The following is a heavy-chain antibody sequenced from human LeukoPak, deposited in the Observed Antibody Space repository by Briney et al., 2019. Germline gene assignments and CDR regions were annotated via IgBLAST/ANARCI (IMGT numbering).Heavy chain of an antibody. CDR1: GFTFSDHA. CDR2: ISGSGGST. Sequence: PGGSLRLSCAASGFTFSDHAMSWVRQAPGKGLEWVSSISGSGGSTNYADSVKGRFTISRDNSENTLYLQMNSLRGEDTAVYYCAKSSYYDSSGYYREYYFDFWGQGTLVTVSS. V-gene: IGHV3-23*01. J-gene: IGHJ4*02. D-gene: IGHD3-22*01. CDR3: AKSSYYDSSGYYREYYFDF.